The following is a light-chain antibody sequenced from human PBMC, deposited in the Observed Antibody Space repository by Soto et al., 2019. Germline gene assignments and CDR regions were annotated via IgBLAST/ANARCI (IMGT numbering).Light chain of an antibody. CDR2: LGS. CDR3: MQPLQSWT. CDR1: HSLLHSNGCKY. V-gene: IGKV2-28*01. Sequence: DVVMTQSPLSLPVTPLDPSSISCXSIHSLLHSNGCKYLDWYLQKPGQSPQLLIYLGSNRASGVPDRFSGSGSGTDFTLKISRVEAEDVGVYYCMQPLQSWTFGQGTKVDIK. J-gene: IGKJ1*01.